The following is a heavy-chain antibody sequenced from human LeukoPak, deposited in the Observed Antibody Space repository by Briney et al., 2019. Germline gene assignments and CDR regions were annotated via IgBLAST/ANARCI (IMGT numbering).Heavy chain of an antibody. CDR1: GFTFSSYW. CDR3: VREDYGNFYYYYIDV. V-gene: IGHV3-7*01. J-gene: IGHJ6*03. Sequence: GGSLRLSCAASGFTFSSYWMSWVRQAPGKGLEWVANIKQDGSEKYYVDSVKGRFTISRDNAKNSLYLQMNSLRAEDTAVYYCVREDYGNFYYYYIDVWGKGTTVTVSS. D-gene: IGHD4-17*01. CDR2: IKQDGSEK.